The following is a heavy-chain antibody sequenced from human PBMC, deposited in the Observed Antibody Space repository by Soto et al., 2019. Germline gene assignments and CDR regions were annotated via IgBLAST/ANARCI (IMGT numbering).Heavy chain of an antibody. Sequence: QVQLVESGGGVVQPGRSLRLSCAASEFTFSSYGMHWVRQAPGKGLEWVAIIWYDGSDKYYADSVKGRFTISRDNSKNTLYLQMNSLRAEDTAVYYCARGNYERSGGMDVWGQGTTVTVSS. CDR3: ARGNYERSGGMDV. CDR1: EFTFSSYG. CDR2: IWYDGSDK. V-gene: IGHV3-33*01. J-gene: IGHJ6*02. D-gene: IGHD1-7*01.